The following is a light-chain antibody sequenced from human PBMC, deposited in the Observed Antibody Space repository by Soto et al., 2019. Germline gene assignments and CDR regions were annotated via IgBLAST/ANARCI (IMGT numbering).Light chain of an antibody. V-gene: IGKV3-20*01. CDR1: QSINSRY. J-gene: IGKJ3*01. CDR3: QQFGSSPGFT. CDR2: GAS. Sequence: EILLTQSPGTLSLSPGERATLSCRASQSINSRYLAWYQQKPGQAPRLLIYGASSRATGIPDRFSGSGSGTDITLTISRLETEDFAVYYCQQFGSSPGFTFGPGTIVDIK.